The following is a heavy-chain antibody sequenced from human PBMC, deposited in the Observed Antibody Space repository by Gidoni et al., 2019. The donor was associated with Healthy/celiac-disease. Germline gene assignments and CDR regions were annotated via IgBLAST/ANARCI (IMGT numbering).Heavy chain of an antibody. CDR2: ISSSSSYI. Sequence: EVQLVESGGGLVKPGGSLRLSCAASGFTFSSYSMNWVRQAPGKGLKWVSSISSSSSYIYYADSVKGRFTISRDNAKNSLYLQMNSLRAEDTAVYYCARTIVVVPAAIGSDAFDIWGQGTMVTVSS. CDR3: ARTIVVVPAAIGSDAFDI. D-gene: IGHD2-2*02. J-gene: IGHJ3*02. CDR1: GFTFSSYS. V-gene: IGHV3-21*01.